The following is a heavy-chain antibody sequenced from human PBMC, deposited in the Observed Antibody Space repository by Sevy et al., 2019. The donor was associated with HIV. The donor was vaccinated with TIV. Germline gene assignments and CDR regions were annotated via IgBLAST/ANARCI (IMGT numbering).Heavy chain of an antibody. Sequence: GGSLRLSCAASGFIFSTSPMHWVRQAPGKGLECVAILSYDDSDENYADSVKGRFTISRDNSKNTLYLQMNSLGTEDTAVYYCAKDDLCSIDYWGQGTLVTVSS. J-gene: IGHJ4*02. CDR1: GFIFSTSP. D-gene: IGHD3-10*02. V-gene: IGHV3-30-3*02. CDR3: AKDDLCSIDY. CDR2: LSYDDSDE.